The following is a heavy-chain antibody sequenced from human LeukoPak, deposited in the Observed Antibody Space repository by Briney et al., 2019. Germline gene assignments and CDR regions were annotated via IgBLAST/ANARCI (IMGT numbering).Heavy chain of an antibody. CDR1: GFPFSIQW. D-gene: IGHD1-26*01. J-gene: IGHJ4*02. CDR3: ARGATYAYYQDY. Sequence: GGSLTLSCADAGFPFSIQWVVWVRPPASEALVWVSRIKYDASSTSYADSVKGRFTISRDNAKNTLYLQMNSLRAEDTAVYYCARGATYAYYQDYWGQGTLVTVSS. CDR2: IKYDASST. V-gene: IGHV3-74*01.